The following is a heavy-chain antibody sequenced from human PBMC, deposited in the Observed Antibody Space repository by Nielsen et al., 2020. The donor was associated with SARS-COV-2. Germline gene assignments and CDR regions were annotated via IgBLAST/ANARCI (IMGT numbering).Heavy chain of an antibody. V-gene: IGHV3-30*18. J-gene: IGHJ6*02. CDR2: ISYDGSNK. D-gene: IGHD5-24*01. Sequence: GGSLRLSCAASGFDFGGYGMHWVRQAPGKGLEWVAVISYDGSNKYYADSVKGRFTISRDNSKNTLYLQMNSLRAEDTAVYYCAKERDGYNFLVYYYYGMDVWGQGTTVTVSS. CDR3: AKERDGYNFLVYYYYGMDV. CDR1: GFDFGGYG.